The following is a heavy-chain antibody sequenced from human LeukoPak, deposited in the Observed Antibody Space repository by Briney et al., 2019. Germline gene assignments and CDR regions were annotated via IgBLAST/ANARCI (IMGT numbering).Heavy chain of an antibody. CDR3: AKDGPYFYYGMGV. CDR2: ISYDGSNK. CDR1: GHMFSSYG. J-gene: IGHJ6*02. Sequence: GGSLRLSCAASGHMFSSYGMHWVRQAPGKGLEWLAHISYDGSNKYYADSIRGRFTISRDNSMYTLYLQMNGLRAEDTAVYYCAKDGPYFYYGMGVWGQGTTVTVS. V-gene: IGHV3-30*18.